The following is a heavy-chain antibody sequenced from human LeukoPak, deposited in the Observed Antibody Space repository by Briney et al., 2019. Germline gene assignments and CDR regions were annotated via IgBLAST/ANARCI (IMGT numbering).Heavy chain of an antibody. J-gene: IGHJ4*02. CDR3: ARGIGYSSGWYMSYFDY. D-gene: IGHD6-19*01. CDR1: GGSFSGYY. V-gene: IGHV4-34*01. Sequence: SETLSLTCAVYGGSFSGYYWSWIRQPPGKGLEWIGEINHSGSTNYNPSLKSRVTIPVDTSKNQFSLKLSSVTAAGTAVYYCARGIGYSSGWYMSYFDYWGQGTLVTVSS. CDR2: INHSGST.